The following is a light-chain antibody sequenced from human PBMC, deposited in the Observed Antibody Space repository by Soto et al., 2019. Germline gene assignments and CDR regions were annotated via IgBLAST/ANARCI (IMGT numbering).Light chain of an antibody. CDR2: DAS. Sequence: EIVLTQSPATLSLSPGERATLSCRASQSVGTSLAWYQQKPGQAPRVLIYDASSRATGIPARFSGSGSGTDITLTISSLEPEDFAVYYCQQRTNWLLTFGGGTKVESK. CDR1: QSVGTS. V-gene: IGKV3-11*01. CDR3: QQRTNWLLT. J-gene: IGKJ4*01.